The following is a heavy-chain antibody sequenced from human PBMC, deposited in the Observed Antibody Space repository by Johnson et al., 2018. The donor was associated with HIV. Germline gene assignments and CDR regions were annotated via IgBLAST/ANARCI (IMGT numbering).Heavy chain of an antibody. D-gene: IGHD5-24*01. CDR1: GFTFDDYG. CDR3: ARDGPWLQSQRDAFDV. J-gene: IGHJ3*01. V-gene: IGHV3-20*04. CDR2: IKWKGGST. Sequence: VQLVESGGGVVRPGGSLRLSCAASGFTFDDYGMSWVRQAPGKGLEWVSAIKWKGGSTDYADSVKGRFTISRDNAKKSLYLQMNSLRAEDTALYYCARDGPWLQSQRDAFDVWGRGTMVTVSS.